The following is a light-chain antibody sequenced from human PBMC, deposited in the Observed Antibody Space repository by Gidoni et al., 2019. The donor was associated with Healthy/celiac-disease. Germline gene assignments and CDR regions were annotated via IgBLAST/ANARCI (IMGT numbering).Light chain of an antibody. CDR1: QSISSY. Sequence: DIQMTQTPSSPSASVGHRVTITCRASQSISSYLNWYQQKPGKAPKLLIYAASSLQSGVPSRFSGSGSGTDFTLTISSLQPEDFATYYWQQSNSTLLTFGGGTKVEIK. CDR2: AAS. J-gene: IGKJ4*01. CDR3: QQSNSTLLT. V-gene: IGKV1-39*01.